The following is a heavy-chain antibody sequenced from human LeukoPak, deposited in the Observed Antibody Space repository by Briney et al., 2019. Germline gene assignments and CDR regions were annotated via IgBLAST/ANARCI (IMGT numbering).Heavy chain of an antibody. CDR3: AKALTMAYYYGMDV. J-gene: IGHJ6*02. CDR1: GFTFSGSA. D-gene: IGHD3-10*01. V-gene: IGHV3-73*01. Sequence: GGSLRLSCAASGFTFSGSAMHWVRQASGKGLEWVGRIRSKANSYATAYAASVKGRFTISRDDSKNTAYLQMNSLKTEDTAVYYCAKALTMAYYYGMDVWGQGTTVTVSS. CDR2: IRSKANSYAT.